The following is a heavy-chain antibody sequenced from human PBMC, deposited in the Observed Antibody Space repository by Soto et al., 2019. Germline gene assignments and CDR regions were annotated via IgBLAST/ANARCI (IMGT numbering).Heavy chain of an antibody. V-gene: IGHV3-30*18. Sequence: PGGSLRLSCAASGFTFSSYGMHWVRQAPGKGLEWVAVISYDGSNKYYADSVKGRFTISRDNSKNALYLQMNSLRAEDTAVYYCAKGGQWLVDLKLSPDYWGQGTLVTVSS. D-gene: IGHD6-19*01. J-gene: IGHJ4*02. CDR1: GFTFSSYG. CDR2: ISYDGSNK. CDR3: AKGGQWLVDLKLSPDY.